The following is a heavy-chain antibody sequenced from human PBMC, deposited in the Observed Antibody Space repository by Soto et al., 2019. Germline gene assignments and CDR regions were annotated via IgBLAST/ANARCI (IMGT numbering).Heavy chain of an antibody. CDR2: ISGSGGST. V-gene: IGHV3-23*01. D-gene: IGHD1-1*01. CDR1: GFTFSSYA. J-gene: IGHJ4*02. CDR3: AKDGAASSQCVDDRSFDY. Sequence: GGSLRLSCAASGFTFSSYAMSWVRQAPGKGLEWVSAISGSGGSTYYADSVKGRFTISRDNSKNTLYLQMNSLRAEDTAVYYCAKDGAASSQCVDDRSFDYWGQGSLVTVSS.